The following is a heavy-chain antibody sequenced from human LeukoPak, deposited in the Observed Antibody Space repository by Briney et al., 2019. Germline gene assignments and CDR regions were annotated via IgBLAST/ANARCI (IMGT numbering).Heavy chain of an antibody. D-gene: IGHD6-19*01. CDR2: ISAYNGNT. Sequence: ASVKVSCKASGYTFTSYGISWVRQAPGQGLEWMGLISAYNGNTNYAQKLQGRVTMTTDTSTSTAYMELRSLRSDATDVYYCARDERGIEVATNWFDPWGQGTLVTVSS. CDR1: GYTFTSYG. V-gene: IGHV1-18*01. J-gene: IGHJ5*02. CDR3: ARDERGIEVATNWFDP.